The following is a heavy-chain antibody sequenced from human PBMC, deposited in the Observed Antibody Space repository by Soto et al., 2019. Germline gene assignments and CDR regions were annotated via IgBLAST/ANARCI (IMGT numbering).Heavy chain of an antibody. D-gene: IGHD2-8*01. CDR1: GGSISSYY. J-gene: IGHJ6*03. CDR2: IYYSGST. Sequence: SETLSLTCTVSGGSISSYYWSWIRQPPGKGLEWIGYIYYSGSTNYNPSLKSRVTISVDTSKNQFSLKLSSVTAADTAVYYCARASYCTNGVCQDGNYYYMDVWGKGTTVTVSS. CDR3: ARASYCTNGVCQDGNYYYMDV. V-gene: IGHV4-59*01.